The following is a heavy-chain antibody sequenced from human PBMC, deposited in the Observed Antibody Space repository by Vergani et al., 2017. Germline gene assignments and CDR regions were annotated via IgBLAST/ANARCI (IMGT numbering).Heavy chain of an antibody. CDR2: VSHSGDT. Sequence: QVNLQESGPGLVKPSETLSLTCAVSGDSISSGNNWGWIRQPPGKGLEWISSVSHSGDTYFNPSLKGRVSISMDTSKNYFFLTLSSVTAADTAMYYCAKDLGGCNSISCSYYMDVWGKGTTVTV. V-gene: IGHV4-38-2*02. CDR1: GDSISSGNN. D-gene: IGHD2/OR15-2a*01. J-gene: IGHJ6*03. CDR3: AKDLGGCNSISCSYYMDV.